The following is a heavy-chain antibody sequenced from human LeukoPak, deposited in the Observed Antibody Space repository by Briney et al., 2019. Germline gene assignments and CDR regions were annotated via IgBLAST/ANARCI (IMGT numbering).Heavy chain of an antibody. CDR2: ISSTYDI. CDR3: ARDHNWGFDF. CDR1: GFIFSPYA. V-gene: IGHV3-48*02. Sequence: GGSLRLSCAASGFIFSPYAMNWVRQSPGRGLEWVSYISSTYDIYYSDSVRGRFTISRDNAKNSVYLQMNSLRDEDTAVYYCARDHNWGFDFWGQGTLVAVSS. D-gene: IGHD7-27*01. J-gene: IGHJ4*02.